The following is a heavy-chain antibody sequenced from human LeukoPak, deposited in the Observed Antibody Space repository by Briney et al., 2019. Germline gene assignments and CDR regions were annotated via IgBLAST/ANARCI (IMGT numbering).Heavy chain of an antibody. CDR2: IYYSGST. J-gene: IGHJ4*02. D-gene: IGHD5-18*01. CDR1: GGSISTSSYY. Sequence: SETLSLTCTVSGGSISTSSYYWGWIRQPPGKGLEWIGSIYYSGSTYYNPSLKSRVTISVDTSKNQFSLKLRSVTAADTAVYYCARLAWDHSSFDYWGQGTLVTVSS. V-gene: IGHV4-39*01. CDR3: ARLAWDHSSFDY.